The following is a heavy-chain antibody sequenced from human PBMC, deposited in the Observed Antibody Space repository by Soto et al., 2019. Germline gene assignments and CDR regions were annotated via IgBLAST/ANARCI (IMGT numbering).Heavy chain of an antibody. CDR1: GGTFSSYA. J-gene: IGHJ6*02. CDR3: ARDPHYYDYDFYYYYGMDV. D-gene: IGHD3-22*01. V-gene: IGHV1-69*13. CDR2: IIPIFGTA. Sequence: SVKVSCRASGGTFSSYAISWVRQAPGQGLEWMGGIIPIFGTANYAQKFQGRVTITADESTSTAYMELSSLRSEDTAVYYCARDPHYYDYDFYYYYGMDVWGQGTTVTVSS.